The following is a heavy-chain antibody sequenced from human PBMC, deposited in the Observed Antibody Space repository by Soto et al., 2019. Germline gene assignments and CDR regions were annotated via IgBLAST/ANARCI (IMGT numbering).Heavy chain of an antibody. V-gene: IGHV3-9*01. CDR2: ISWNSGSI. D-gene: IGHD6-19*01. CDR3: AKDFSSGLSYYYYYMDV. Sequence: EVQLVESGGGLVQPGRSLRLSCAASGFTFDDYAMHWVRQAPGKGLEWVSGISWNSGSIGYADSVKGRFTISRDNAKNPLYLQMNSLRAEDTALYYCAKDFSSGLSYYYYYMDVWGKGTTVTVSS. J-gene: IGHJ6*03. CDR1: GFTFDDYA.